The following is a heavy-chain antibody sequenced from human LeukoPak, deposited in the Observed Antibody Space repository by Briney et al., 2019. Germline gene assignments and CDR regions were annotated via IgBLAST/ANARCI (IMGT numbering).Heavy chain of an antibody. CDR2: ISSNGGSP. Sequence: GGSLRLSCSASGFTFSSYAMHWVRQAPGKGLEYVSAISSNGGSPYYADSVKGRFTISRDNSKNTLYLQMSSLRAEDTAVYYCVKDPTYYYGSGSSYFDYWGQGTLVTVSS. CDR3: VKDPTYYYGSGSSYFDY. D-gene: IGHD3-10*01. CDR1: GFTFSSYA. J-gene: IGHJ4*02. V-gene: IGHV3-64D*06.